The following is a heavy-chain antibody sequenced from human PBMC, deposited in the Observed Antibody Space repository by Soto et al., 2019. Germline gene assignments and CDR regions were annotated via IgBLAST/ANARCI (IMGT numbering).Heavy chain of an antibody. CDR1: GFTVSSNY. CDR3: AVRGRDYHDAFDI. D-gene: IGHD4-17*01. CDR2: IYSGGST. Sequence: GGSLRLSCAASGFTVSSNYMSWVRQAPGKGLEWVSVIYSGGSTYYADSVKGRFTISRDNSKNTLYLQMNSLRAEDTAVYYCAVRGRDYHDAFDIWGQGTMVTVSS. J-gene: IGHJ3*02. V-gene: IGHV3-66*02.